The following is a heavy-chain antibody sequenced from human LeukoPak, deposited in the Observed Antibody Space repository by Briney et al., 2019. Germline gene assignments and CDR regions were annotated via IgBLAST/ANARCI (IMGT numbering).Heavy chain of an antibody. CDR2: ISGSGGST. V-gene: IGHV3-23*01. CDR3: AKDLGDYGDYTYEY. D-gene: IGHD4-17*01. CDR1: GFTFSSYA. J-gene: IGHJ4*02. Sequence: GGSLRLSCAASGFTFSSYAMSWVRQAPGKGLEWVSAISGSGGSTYYADSVKGRFTISRDNSKNTLYLQVSSLRAEDTAVYYCAKDLGDYGDYTYEYWGQGTLVTVSS.